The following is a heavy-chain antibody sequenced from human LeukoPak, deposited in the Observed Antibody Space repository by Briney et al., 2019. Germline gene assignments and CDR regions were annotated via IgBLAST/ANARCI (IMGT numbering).Heavy chain of an antibody. CDR3: AKDVYGDYGDLDY. V-gene: IGHV3-23*01. CDR1: GFPFSTYA. J-gene: IGHJ4*02. Sequence: GGSLRLSCAASGFPFSTYAMSWVRQAPGKGLEWVSSIRGSDGSTYYADSVKGRFAISRDNPKNTLYLQMNSLRAEDTAVYYCAKDVYGDYGDLDYWGQGTLVTVSS. CDR2: IRGSDGST. D-gene: IGHD4-17*01.